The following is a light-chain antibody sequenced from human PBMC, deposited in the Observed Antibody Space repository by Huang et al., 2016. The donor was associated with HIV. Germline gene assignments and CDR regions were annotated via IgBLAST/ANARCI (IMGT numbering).Light chain of an antibody. CDR2: GAS. Sequence: DIQMTQSPSSLSASVEDRVTVTCRASQSVATYLNWYQQKSEKAPKLLIYGASNLQSGVPRKFSGGGSGTNFTFTINNLQPEDFATYYCQQSHTFPPTFGRGTKVEFK. CDR1: QSVATY. CDR3: QQSHTFPPT. J-gene: IGKJ1*01. V-gene: IGKV1-39*01.